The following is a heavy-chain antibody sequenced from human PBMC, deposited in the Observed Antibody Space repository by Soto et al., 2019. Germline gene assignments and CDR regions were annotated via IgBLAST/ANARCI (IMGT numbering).Heavy chain of an antibody. CDR2: IIPIFGTA. V-gene: IGHV1-69*12. CDR1: GGTFSSYA. J-gene: IGHJ6*02. Sequence: QVQLVQSGAEVKKPGSSVKVSCKASGGTFSSYAISWVRQAPGQGLEWMGGIIPIFGTANYAQKFQGRVTITADEPTSTAYMELSSLRSEDTAVYYCARGGDGYIGYYYYGMDVWGQGTTVTVSS. CDR3: ARGGDGYIGYYYYGMDV. D-gene: IGHD5-12*01.